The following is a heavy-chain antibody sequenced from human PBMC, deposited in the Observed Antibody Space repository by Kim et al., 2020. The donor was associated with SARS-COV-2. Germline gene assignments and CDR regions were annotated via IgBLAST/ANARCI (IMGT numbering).Heavy chain of an antibody. V-gene: IGHV4-39*01. CDR2: IYYSGST. Sequence: SETLSLTCTVSGGSISSSSYYWGWIRQPPGKGLEWIGSIYYSGSTYYNPSLKSRVTISVNTSKNQFSLKLSSVTAADTAVYYCSRHTSSGWYLSIGFWFGPWGQGTLVTVPS. J-gene: IGHJ5*02. CDR3: SRHTSSGWYLSIGFWFGP. D-gene: IGHD6-19*01. CDR1: GGSISSSSYY.